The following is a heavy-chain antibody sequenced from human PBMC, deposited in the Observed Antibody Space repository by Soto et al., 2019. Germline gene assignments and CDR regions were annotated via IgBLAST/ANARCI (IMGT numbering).Heavy chain of an antibody. J-gene: IGHJ4*02. CDR2: ISSSGTNV. V-gene: IGHV3-11*01. Sequence: QVQLVESGGGLVRPGGSLRLSCAASGFTFSDYYMSWIRQSPGKGLEWLALISSSGTNVFYADAVKGRFTISRDNAKNSLFLQMDRLKAEDTAVYYCATARGFDFWGLGTLVSVAS. CDR3: ATARGFDF. D-gene: IGHD3-10*01. CDR1: GFTFSDYY.